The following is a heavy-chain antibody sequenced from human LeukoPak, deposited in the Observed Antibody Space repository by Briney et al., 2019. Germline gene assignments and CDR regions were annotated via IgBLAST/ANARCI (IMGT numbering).Heavy chain of an antibody. CDR3: ARYTPPIDAFDI. CDR1: GYTFTSYG. V-gene: IGHV1-18*01. J-gene: IGHJ3*02. CDR2: ISAYNGNT. Sequence: ASVKVSCKASGYTFTSYGISWVRQAPGQGLEWMGWISAYNGNTNYAQKFQGRVTITADESTSTAYMELSSLRSEDTAVYYCARYTPPIDAFDIWGQGTMVTVSS.